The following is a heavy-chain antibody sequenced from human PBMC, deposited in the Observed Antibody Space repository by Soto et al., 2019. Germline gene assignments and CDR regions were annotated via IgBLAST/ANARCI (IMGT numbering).Heavy chain of an antibody. CDR2: IRSKAYGGTT. D-gene: IGHD2-2*02. Sequence: PVGSLRLSCTASGFTFGDYAMSWFRQAPGKGLEWVGFIRSKAYGGTTEYAASVKGRFTISRDDSKSIAYLQMNSLKTEDTAVYYCTRSYCSSTSCYTDYGMDVWGQGTTVTVSS. CDR1: GFTFGDYA. V-gene: IGHV3-49*03. J-gene: IGHJ6*02. CDR3: TRSYCSSTSCYTDYGMDV.